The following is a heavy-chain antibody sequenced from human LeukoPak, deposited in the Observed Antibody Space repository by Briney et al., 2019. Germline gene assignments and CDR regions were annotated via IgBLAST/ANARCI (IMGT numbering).Heavy chain of an antibody. CDR2: IYTSGST. Sequence: PSETLSLTCTVSGGSISSYYWSWIRQPAGKGLEWIGRIYTSGSTNYNPSPKSRVTMSVDTSKNQFSLKLSSVTAADTAVYYCARDNSYYYDSSGYYIFDYWGQGTLVTVSS. CDR3: ARDNSYYYDSSGYYIFDY. J-gene: IGHJ4*02. CDR1: GGSISSYY. D-gene: IGHD3-22*01. V-gene: IGHV4-4*07.